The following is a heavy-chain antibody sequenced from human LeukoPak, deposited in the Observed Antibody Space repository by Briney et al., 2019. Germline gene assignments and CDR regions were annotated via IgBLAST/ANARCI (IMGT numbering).Heavy chain of an antibody. J-gene: IGHJ4*02. D-gene: IGHD6-6*01. CDR3: ASGEYSSSLSIVDY. V-gene: IGHV4-34*01. CDR1: GGSFSGYY. CDR2: INHSGST. Sequence: KASETLSLTCAVYGGSFSGYYWSWIRQPPRKGLEWIGEINHSGSTNYNPSLKSRVTISVDTSKNQFSLKLSSVTAADTAVYYCASGEYSSSLSIVDYWGQGTLVTVSS.